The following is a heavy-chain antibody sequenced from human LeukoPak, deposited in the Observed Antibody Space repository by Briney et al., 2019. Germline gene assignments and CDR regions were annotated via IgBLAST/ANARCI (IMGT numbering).Heavy chain of an antibody. V-gene: IGHV3-23*01. CDR3: ASPRYNWNLKFDY. D-gene: IGHD1-20*01. CDR1: GFTFSDYY. Sequence: GGSLRLSCAASGFTFSDYYMSWVRQAPGKGLEWVSAISGGGGSTYYADSVKGRFTISRDNSKNTLYLQMNSLRAEDTAVYYCASPRYNWNLKFDYWGQGTLVTVSS. J-gene: IGHJ4*02. CDR2: ISGGGGST.